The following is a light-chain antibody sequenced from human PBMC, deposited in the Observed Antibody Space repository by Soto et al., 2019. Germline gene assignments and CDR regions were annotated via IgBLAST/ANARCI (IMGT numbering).Light chain of an antibody. J-gene: IGLJ1*01. CDR2: EVS. V-gene: IGLV2-14*01. CDR1: SGDVGGYKF. CDR3: GSYTGNIYF. Sequence: QSVLTQPASVSGSPGQSITIYCTGTSGDVGGYKFVSWYQQHPGKAPKLMIYEVSNRPSGVSSRFSGSKSGNTASLTISGLLAEDEADYFCGSYTGNIYFFGNGTKSPS.